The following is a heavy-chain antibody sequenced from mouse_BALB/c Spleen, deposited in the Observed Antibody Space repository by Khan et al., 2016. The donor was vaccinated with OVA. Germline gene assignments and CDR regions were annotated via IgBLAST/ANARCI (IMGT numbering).Heavy chain of an antibody. CDR1: GYTFTTFW. Sequence: QVQLQQSGAELVKPGASVKLSCRASGYTFTTFWIHWVKQSPGQGLEWIGQIDPSNSYAHYNQKFKGKATLTVDKSSSTAYMQLSSLTSEDSAVYYCARGGDSSFAYWGQGTLVTVSA. V-gene: IGHV1-69*02. CDR2: IDPSNSYA. CDR3: ARGGDSSFAY. J-gene: IGHJ3*01.